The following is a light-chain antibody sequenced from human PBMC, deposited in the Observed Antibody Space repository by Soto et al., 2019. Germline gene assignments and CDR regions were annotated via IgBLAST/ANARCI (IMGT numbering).Light chain of an antibody. V-gene: IGKV1-5*03. Sequence: DIQMTQSPSTLSASVGDRVTITCRASQSISSWLAWYQQKPGKAPKLLIDKASRLESVVPSRFSGSGSGTEFTLTISSLQPDDFATYYCQQYNSYSWTFGQGNKVEIK. J-gene: IGKJ1*01. CDR2: KAS. CDR1: QSISSW. CDR3: QQYNSYSWT.